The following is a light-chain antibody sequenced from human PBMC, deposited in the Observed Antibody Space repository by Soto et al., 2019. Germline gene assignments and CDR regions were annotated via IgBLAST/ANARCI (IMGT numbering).Light chain of an antibody. CDR1: QSVGSN. CDR3: QQYADSPLLS. CDR2: GAS. V-gene: IGKV3-15*01. Sequence: EIVMTQSPATLSVSPGERAALSCRASQSVGSNLAWYQQKPGQAPRLLIYGASSRATGIPARFSGSGSGTEFTLTISSLQSEDFAVYYCQQYADSPLLSFGGGTRLEI. J-gene: IGKJ4*01.